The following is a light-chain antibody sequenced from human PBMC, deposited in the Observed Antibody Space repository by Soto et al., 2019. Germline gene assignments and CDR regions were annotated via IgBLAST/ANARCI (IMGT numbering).Light chain of an antibody. CDR1: QSISTW. CDR3: QQYTNTNNPWV. V-gene: IGKV1-5*01. CDR2: DAS. Sequence: DIHMTQSPSTLPASVGDRVTITCRANQSISTWLAWYQQNPGKAPNLLVYDASTLQSGVASRFSGCGCGTEFTLIISGLQPDDSATYYCQQYTNTNNPWVFGQGTKVDIK. J-gene: IGKJ2*01.